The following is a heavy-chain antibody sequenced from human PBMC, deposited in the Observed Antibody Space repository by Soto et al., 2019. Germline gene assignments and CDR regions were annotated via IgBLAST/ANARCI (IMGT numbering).Heavy chain of an antibody. Sequence: QVQLQESGPGLVKPSQTLSLTCTVSGGSISSGGYYWSWIRQHPGKGLEWIGYIYYSGSTYYNPSLKSRVTISVDTSKNQFSLKLSSVTAADTAVYYCARGTVDTAMAPLVDYWGQGTLVTVSS. V-gene: IGHV4-31*03. CDR1: GGSISSGGYY. CDR3: ARGTVDTAMAPLVDY. J-gene: IGHJ4*02. CDR2: IYYSGST. D-gene: IGHD5-18*01.